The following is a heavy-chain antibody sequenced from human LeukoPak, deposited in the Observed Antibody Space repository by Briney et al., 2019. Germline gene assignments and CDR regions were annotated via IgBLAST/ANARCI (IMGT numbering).Heavy chain of an antibody. CDR2: ISSNGGST. CDR1: GFTFSSYA. CDR3: ASFESGWYVY. D-gene: IGHD6-19*01. V-gene: IGHV3-64*01. J-gene: IGHJ4*02. Sequence: GGSLRLSGAASGFTFSSYAMHWVRQAPGTGLEYVSAISSNGGSTYYANSVKGRFTISRDNSKNTLYLQMGSLRAEDMAVYYCASFESGWYVYWGQGTLVTVSS.